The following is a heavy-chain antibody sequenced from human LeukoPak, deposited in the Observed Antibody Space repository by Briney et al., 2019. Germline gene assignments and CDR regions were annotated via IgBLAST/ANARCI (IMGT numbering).Heavy chain of an antibody. D-gene: IGHD3-22*01. CDR2: ISGSGGST. CDR3: ARLYDGSAYHADHFDY. V-gene: IGHV3-23*01. Sequence: GGSLRLSCAASGFTFSSFGMNWVRQAPGKGLEWVSVISGSGGSTYYADSVKGRFTISRDNAKNSLYLQMNSLRAEDTAVYYCARLYDGSAYHADHFDYWGQGTLVIVSS. CDR1: GFTFSSFG. J-gene: IGHJ4*02.